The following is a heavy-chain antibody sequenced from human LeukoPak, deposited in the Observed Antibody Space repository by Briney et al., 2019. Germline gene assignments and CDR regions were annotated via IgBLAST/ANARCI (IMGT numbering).Heavy chain of an antibody. D-gene: IGHD6-19*01. V-gene: IGHV4-59*01. CDR2: LYHSETT. CDR3: ARDRGGSSGWSESFEY. Sequence: SETLSLTRTVSGGSISSYYWSWIRQSPGKGLEWIGYLYHSETTKYNPSLKSRVTISVDTSKNQLSLHLTSVTAADTAVYYCARDRGGSSGWSESFEYWGQGTLVTVSS. J-gene: IGHJ4*02. CDR1: GGSISSYY.